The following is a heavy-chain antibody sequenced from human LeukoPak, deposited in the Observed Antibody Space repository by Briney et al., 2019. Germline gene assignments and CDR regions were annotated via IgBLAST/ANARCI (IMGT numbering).Heavy chain of an antibody. CDR3: VRAVAGKGCIDY. V-gene: IGHV3-74*01. CDR2: INSDASTI. CDR1: GLTFSSDW. D-gene: IGHD6-19*01. Sequence: GGSLRLSCAASGLTFSSDWMHWVRQVPGKGLVRVSRINSDASTINYADSVKGRFTISRDNAKNTLYLQLSSLRAEDTAVFYCVRAVAGKGCIDYWGQGTLVTVSS. J-gene: IGHJ4*02.